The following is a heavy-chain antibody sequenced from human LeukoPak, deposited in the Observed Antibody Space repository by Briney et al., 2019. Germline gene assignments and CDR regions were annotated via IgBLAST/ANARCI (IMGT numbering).Heavy chain of an antibody. CDR2: IIPILGIA. J-gene: IGHJ4*02. D-gene: IGHD4-23*01. Sequence: SVKVSCKASGGTFSSYATSWVRQAPGQGLEWMGGIIPILGIANYAQKFQGRVTITADKSTSTAYMELSSLRSEDTAVYYCARRFYGGNSYFDYWGQGTLVTVSS. CDR1: GGTFSSYA. CDR3: ARRFYGGNSYFDY. V-gene: IGHV1-69*10.